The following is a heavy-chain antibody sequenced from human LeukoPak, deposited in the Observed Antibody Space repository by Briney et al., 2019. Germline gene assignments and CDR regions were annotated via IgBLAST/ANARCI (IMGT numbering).Heavy chain of an antibody. CDR3: AKRAGTGTKHFDY. D-gene: IGHD1-1*01. CDR1: GFTFRNYA. CDR2: FSGSSSST. Sequence: PGGSLRLSCAASGFTFRNYAMSWVRQAPGRGLEWVSTFSGSSSSTYYAASVKGRFTISRDNSKNTLYLQMNSLRAGDTAVYYCAKRAGTGTKHFDYWGQGALVTVSS. J-gene: IGHJ4*02. V-gene: IGHV3-23*01.